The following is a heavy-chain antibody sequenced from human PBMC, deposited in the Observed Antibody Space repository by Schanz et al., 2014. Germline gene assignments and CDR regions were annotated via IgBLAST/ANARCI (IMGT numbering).Heavy chain of an antibody. Sequence: EVQLVESGGGLVQPGGSLRLSCAASGFTFSSYWMSWVRLAPGKGLEWVANIQQDGSNKNYVDSVKGRFTISRDNAKNSVYLQMNSLRAEDTAEYYCARGVRVRGIIIDYWGPGTLVTVSS. CDR2: IQQDGSNK. V-gene: IGHV3-7*01. J-gene: IGHJ4*02. CDR1: GFTFSSYW. D-gene: IGHD3-10*01. CDR3: ARGVRVRGIIIDY.